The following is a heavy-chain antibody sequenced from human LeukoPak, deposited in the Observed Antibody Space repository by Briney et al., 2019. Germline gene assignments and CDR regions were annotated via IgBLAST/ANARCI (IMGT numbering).Heavy chain of an antibody. CDR1: RFTFSNYW. CDR3: ARDRHINSWSNDGFDY. CDR2: INQDGSEI. V-gene: IGHV3-7*01. Sequence: GGSLRLSCAASRFTFSNYWMTWVRQAPGRGLEWVGNINQDGSEINYVDSVKGRFTISRDNAETSLYLQMNSLRAEDTAIYYCARDRHINSWSNDGFDYWGQGALVTVSS. D-gene: IGHD6-13*01. J-gene: IGHJ4*02.